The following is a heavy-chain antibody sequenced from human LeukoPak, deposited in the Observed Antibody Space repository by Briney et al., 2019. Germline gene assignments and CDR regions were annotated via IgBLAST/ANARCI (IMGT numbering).Heavy chain of an antibody. Sequence: SETLSLTCAVSGGSISSYSYYWGWIPQPPGKGLEWIGYIYYSGSTYSNPSLESRVTISVDPSKNQFLLKLAHMTAAATAVYYCARRLDRYGGQYFFDYWGRGTLVTV. J-gene: IGHJ4*02. CDR2: IYYSGST. D-gene: IGHD4-23*01. CDR3: ARRLDRYGGQYFFDY. V-gene: IGHV4-39*01. CDR1: GGSISSYSYY.